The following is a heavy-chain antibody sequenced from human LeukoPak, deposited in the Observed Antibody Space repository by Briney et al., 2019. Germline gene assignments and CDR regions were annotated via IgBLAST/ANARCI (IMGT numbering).Heavy chain of an antibody. V-gene: IGHV4-34*01. CDR2: INHSGST. Sequence: SETLSLTCAVYGGSFSGYYWSWIRQPPGKGLEWIGEINHSGSTNYNPSLKSRVTISVDTSKNQFSLKLSSVTAADTAVYYCARGLIVTVGHWGQGTLVTVSS. CDR3: ARGLIVTVGH. D-gene: IGHD2/OR15-2a*01. CDR1: GGSFSGYY. J-gene: IGHJ4*02.